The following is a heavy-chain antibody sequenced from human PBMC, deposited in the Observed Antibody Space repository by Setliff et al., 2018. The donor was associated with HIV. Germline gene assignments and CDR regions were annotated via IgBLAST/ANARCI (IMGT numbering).Heavy chain of an antibody. CDR3: ATLTNFDH. CDR1: GFDFTKYW. D-gene: IGHD7-27*01. V-gene: IGHV5-51*01. CDR2: VYGGDSDT. J-gene: IGHJ4*02. Sequence: PGESLKISCKASGFDFTKYWIGWVRQMPGKGLEWMGIVYGGDSDTRYNPSFEGQVTMSADRSITTAYPQWSRLKASDTAMYYCATLTNFDHWGQGTLVTVSS.